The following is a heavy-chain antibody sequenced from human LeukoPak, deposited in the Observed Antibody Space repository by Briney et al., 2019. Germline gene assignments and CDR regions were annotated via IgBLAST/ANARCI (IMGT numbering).Heavy chain of an antibody. J-gene: IGHJ5*02. V-gene: IGHV3-74*03. D-gene: IGHD3-16*01. CDR1: GFAFSSYW. CDR2: LNSDGSFA. CDR3: ARTRTLPIAGGFDT. Sequence: GGSLRLSCVASGFAFSSYWMHWVRQAPGKGLVWVSGLNSDGSFATYAGSVRGRFTISRDNAKNTLYLQMNSLRAEDTAVYYCARTRTLPIAGGFDTWGQGSLVTVSS.